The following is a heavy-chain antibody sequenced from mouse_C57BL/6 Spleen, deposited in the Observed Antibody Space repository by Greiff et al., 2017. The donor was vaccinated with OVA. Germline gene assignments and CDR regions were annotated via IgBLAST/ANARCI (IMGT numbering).Heavy chain of an antibody. V-gene: IGHV5-6*01. J-gene: IGHJ4*01. CDR1: GFTFSSYG. CDR3: ASPYDYDAYYYAMDY. CDR2: ISSGGSYT. D-gene: IGHD2-4*01. Sequence: EVKLVESGGDLVKPGGSLKLSCAASGFTFSSYGMSWVRQTPDKRLEWVATISSGGSYTYYPDSVKGRFTISRDNAKNTLYLQMRSLRSEDTAMYYCASPYDYDAYYYAMDYWGQGTSVTVSS.